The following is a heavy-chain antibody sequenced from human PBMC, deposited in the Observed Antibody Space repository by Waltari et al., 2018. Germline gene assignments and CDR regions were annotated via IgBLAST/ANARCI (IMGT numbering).Heavy chain of an antibody. D-gene: IGHD6-19*01. CDR3: ASGSGQWLVPFDY. CDR1: GSTFTSSA. Sequence: QVQLVQSGAEVKKPGASVKVSCKASGSTFTSSAMHWVRQAPGQRLEWMGWINAGNGNTKYSQKFQGRVTITRDTSASTAYMELSSLRSEDTAVYYCASGSGQWLVPFDYWGQGTLVTVSS. CDR2: INAGNGNT. V-gene: IGHV1-3*01. J-gene: IGHJ4*02.